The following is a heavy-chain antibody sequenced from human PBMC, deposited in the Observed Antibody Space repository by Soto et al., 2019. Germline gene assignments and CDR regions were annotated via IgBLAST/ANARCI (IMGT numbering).Heavy chain of an antibody. J-gene: IGHJ4*02. CDR1: GFTFRSYS. CDR2: ISSSSSYI. Sequence: GGSLRLSCASSGFTFRSYSMNWFRQAAGKGLEWVSSISSSSSYIYYADSVKGRFTISRDNAKNSLYLQMNSLRAEDTAVYYCARDPRQYSSSSYSDYWGQGTLVTVSS. CDR3: ARDPRQYSSSSYSDY. D-gene: IGHD6-6*01. V-gene: IGHV3-21*01.